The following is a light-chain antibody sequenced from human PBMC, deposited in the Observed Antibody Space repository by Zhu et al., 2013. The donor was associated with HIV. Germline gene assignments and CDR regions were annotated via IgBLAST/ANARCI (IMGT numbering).Light chain of an antibody. CDR1: QVINTY. CDR3: QQLKTYPRS. CDR2: AAS. Sequence: DIQMTQSPSSLSASVGDRVTITCRASQVINTYLAWYQHEPGKAPRLLIYAASTLQTGVPSRFSGSGSGTEFTLTISSLQPEDFVTYYCQQLKTYPRSFGQGTKVEI. J-gene: IGKJ2*01. V-gene: IGKV1-9*01.